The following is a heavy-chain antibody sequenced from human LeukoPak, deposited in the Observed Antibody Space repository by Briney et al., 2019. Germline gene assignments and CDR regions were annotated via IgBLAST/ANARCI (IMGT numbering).Heavy chain of an antibody. CDR1: GVSFSGYY. CDR2: INHSGST. D-gene: IGHD6-19*01. Sequence: PSETLSLTCAVYGVSFSGYYWSWIRQPPGKGLEWIGEINHSGSTNYNPSLKSRVTISVDTSKNQFSLKLSSVTAADTAVYYCARQASPTGYSSGWYGRRYYYYYYMDVWGKGATVTVSS. J-gene: IGHJ6*03. CDR3: ARQASPTGYSSGWYGRRYYYYYYMDV. V-gene: IGHV4-34*01.